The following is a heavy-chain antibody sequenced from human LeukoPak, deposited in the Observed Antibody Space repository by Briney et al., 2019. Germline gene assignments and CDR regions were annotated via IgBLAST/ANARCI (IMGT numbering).Heavy chain of an antibody. V-gene: IGHV3-7*01. CDR2: IKQDGSEK. J-gene: IGHJ3*02. CDR3: ARAVAGLNDAFDI. Sequence: GGSLRLSCAASGFTFSSYWMSWVRQAPGKGLEWVANIKQDGSEKYYVDSVKGRFTISRDNAKNSLYLQMNSLRAEDTAVYYCARAVAGLNDAFDIWGQGTMVTVSS. D-gene: IGHD6-19*01. CDR1: GFTFSSYW.